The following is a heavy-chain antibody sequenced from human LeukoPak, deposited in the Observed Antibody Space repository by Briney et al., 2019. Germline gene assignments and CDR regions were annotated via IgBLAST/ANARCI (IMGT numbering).Heavy chain of an antibody. CDR3: ARDGYDSSGYLFDY. J-gene: IGHJ4*02. D-gene: IGHD3-22*01. V-gene: IGHV3-74*01. Sequence: PGGSLRLSCAASGFTFSSYWMHWVRQAPGKGLVWVPRINSDGSSTSYADSVKGRFTISRDNAKNTLYLQMNSLRAEDTAVYYCARDGYDSSGYLFDYWGQGPLVTVSS. CDR1: GFTFSSYW. CDR2: INSDGSST.